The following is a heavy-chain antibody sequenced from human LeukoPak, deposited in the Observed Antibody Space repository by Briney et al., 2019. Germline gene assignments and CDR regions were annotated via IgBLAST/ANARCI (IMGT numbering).Heavy chain of an antibody. CDR1: GLIFSSYW. Sequence: GGSLRLSCAASGLIFSSYWMNWVRQAPGKGLEWVANIKQDGSEKYYVDSVKGRFTISRDNAKNSLYLQMNSLRAEDTAVYYCAREGDCSSTSCYSHYYYGMDVWGQGTTVTVSS. J-gene: IGHJ6*02. CDR2: IKQDGSEK. V-gene: IGHV3-7*03. CDR3: AREGDCSSTSCYSHYYYGMDV. D-gene: IGHD2-2*01.